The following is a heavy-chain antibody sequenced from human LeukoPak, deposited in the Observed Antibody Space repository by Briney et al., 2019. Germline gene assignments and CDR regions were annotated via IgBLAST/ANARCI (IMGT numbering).Heavy chain of an antibody. CDR2: INPNSGGT. Sequence: GASVKVSCKASGYTFTGYYMHWVRQAPGQGLEWMGWINPNSGGTNYAQKFQGRVTMTRDTSISTAYMELSRLRSDDTAVYYCARDIAAAGTEFDYWGQGTLVTVSS. CDR1: GYTFTGYY. D-gene: IGHD6-13*01. CDR3: ARDIAAAGTEFDY. J-gene: IGHJ4*02. V-gene: IGHV1-2*02.